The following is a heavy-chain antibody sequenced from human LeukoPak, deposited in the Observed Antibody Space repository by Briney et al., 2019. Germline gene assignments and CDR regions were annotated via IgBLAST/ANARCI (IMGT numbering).Heavy chain of an antibody. Sequence: SETLSLTCNVSGGSISSGGYYWSWIRQPPGKGLEWIGYIYYSGSTYYNPSLKSRVTISVDTSKNQFSLNLSSVTAADTAVYYCARVAGSYSAYDLDYWGRGTLVTVSS. CDR3: ARVAGSYSAYDLDY. CDR1: GGSISSGGYY. CDR2: IYYSGST. D-gene: IGHD5-12*01. V-gene: IGHV4-31*03. J-gene: IGHJ4*02.